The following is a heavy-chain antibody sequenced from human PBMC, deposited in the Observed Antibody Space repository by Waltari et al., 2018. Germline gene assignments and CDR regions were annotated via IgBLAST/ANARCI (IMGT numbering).Heavy chain of an antibody. CDR1: GGSISLYS. CDR3: ARGTLYNNGWWDF. D-gene: IGHD6-19*01. V-gene: IGHV4-59*01. CDR2: VFYSGST. Sequence: QVQLQESGPGLVKPSETLSLTCTVSGGSISLYSWSWIRQPPGKGLEWIGHVFYSGSTNYNPSLKSRVTISVDTSKNQFSLRLSSVTAADTAVYYCARGTLYNNGWWDFWGQGTLVPVSS. J-gene: IGHJ4*02.